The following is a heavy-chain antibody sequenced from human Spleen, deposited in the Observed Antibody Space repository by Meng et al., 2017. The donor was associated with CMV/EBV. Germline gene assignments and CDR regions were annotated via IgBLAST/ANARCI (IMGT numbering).Heavy chain of an antibody. CDR3: ARDRGQDNGDFYFDY. V-gene: IGHV3-48*03. CDR2: ITSSGSTT. J-gene: IGHJ4*02. CDR1: GFTFSSYE. Sequence: GESLKISCAASGFTFSSYEMNWVRQAPGKGLEWVSYITSSGSTTYYADSVKGRFTISRDNAKNSLYLQMNSLRAEDTAVYFCARDRGQDNGDFYFDYWGQGTLVTVSS. D-gene: IGHD4-17*01.